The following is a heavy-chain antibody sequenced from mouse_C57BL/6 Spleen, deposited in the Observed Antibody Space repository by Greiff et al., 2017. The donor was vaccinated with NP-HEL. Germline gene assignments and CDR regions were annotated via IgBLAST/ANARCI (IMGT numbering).Heavy chain of an antibody. CDR3: AIDGARITTVVAPFDY. J-gene: IGHJ2*01. D-gene: IGHD1-1*01. V-gene: IGHV5-4*01. CDR1: GFTFSSYA. Sequence: EVKLVESGGGLVKPGGSLKLSCAASGFTFSSYAMSWVRQTPEKRLEWVATISDGGSYTYYPDNVKGRFTISRDNAKNNLYLQMSHLKSEDTAMYYCAIDGARITTVVAPFDYCGQGTTLTVSS. CDR2: ISDGGSYT.